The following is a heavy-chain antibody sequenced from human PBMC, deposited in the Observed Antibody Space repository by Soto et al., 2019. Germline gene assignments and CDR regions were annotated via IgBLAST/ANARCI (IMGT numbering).Heavy chain of an antibody. CDR3: PRGGRDGYSLPGLDI. CDR1: GGATSSRSYY. V-gene: IGHV4-39*01. D-gene: IGHD4-4*01. J-gene: IGHJ6*02. CDR2: LYSSGST. Sequence: SETLPLTCTVSGGATSSRSYYWGWILHPPGNGPEWIGSLYSSGSTYYNPSLKRRVTILVETSKNQFSLKLSSVTAADTAVYYCPRGGRDGYSLPGLDIWVRGNTV.